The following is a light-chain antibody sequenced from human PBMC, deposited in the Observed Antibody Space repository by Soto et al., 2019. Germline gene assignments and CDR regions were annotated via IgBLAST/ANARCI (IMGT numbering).Light chain of an antibody. Sequence: AIQMTQSPASLAASVGDRVTITCRASQDIGNDLGWYQQIPGKAPKLLIYSASSVQSGVPSRFSGSGSGTDFSLSISNLQPEDFATYYCQRTYNAPFTFGPGTKVSIK. V-gene: IGKV1-6*01. CDR1: QDIGND. CDR2: SAS. J-gene: IGKJ3*01. CDR3: QRTYNAPFT.